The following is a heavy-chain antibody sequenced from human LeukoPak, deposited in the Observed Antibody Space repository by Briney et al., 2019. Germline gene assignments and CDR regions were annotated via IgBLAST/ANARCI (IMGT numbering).Heavy chain of an antibody. D-gene: IGHD3-3*01. J-gene: IGHJ5*02. CDR1: GYTLTELS. V-gene: IGHV1-24*01. CDR3: ATDRGSTYDFWSGYLFDP. Sequence: ASVKVSCKVSGYTLTELSMHWVRQAPGKGLEWMGGFDPEDGETIYAQKFQGRVTMTEDTSTDTAYMELSSLRSEDTAVYHCATDRGSTYDFWSGYLFDPWGQGTLVTVSS. CDR2: FDPEDGET.